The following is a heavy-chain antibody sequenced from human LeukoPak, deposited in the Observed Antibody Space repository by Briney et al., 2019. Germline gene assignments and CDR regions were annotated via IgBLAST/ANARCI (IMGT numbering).Heavy chain of an antibody. CDR3: AREWFKTHDY. D-gene: IGHD3-10*01. Sequence: GGSLRLSCAASAFTFSSYEMNWVRQAPGKGLEWVSYISSSGSTKHYADSVKGRFTISRDNAKNLLYLQMNSLRAEDTAVYYCAREWFKTHDYWGQGTLVTVSS. J-gene: IGHJ4*02. CDR1: AFTFSSYE. CDR2: ISSSGSTK. V-gene: IGHV3-48*03.